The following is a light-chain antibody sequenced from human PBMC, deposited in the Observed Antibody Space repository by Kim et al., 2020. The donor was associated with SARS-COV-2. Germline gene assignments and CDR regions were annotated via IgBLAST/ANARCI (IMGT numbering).Light chain of an antibody. J-gene: IGLJ3*02. CDR2: DNY. V-gene: IGLV1-44*01. CDR3: EAWDDSLNGPV. Sequence: GQRVNISCSGSSSNIAANAVNWYQQLPGTAPKLLIHDNYQRPSGVPDRFSGSQSGTSASLAISGLQTEDEADYFCEAWDDSLNGPVFGGGTQLTVL. CDR1: SSNIAANA.